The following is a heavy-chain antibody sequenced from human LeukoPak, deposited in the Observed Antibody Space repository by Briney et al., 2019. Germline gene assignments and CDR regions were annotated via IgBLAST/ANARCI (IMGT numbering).Heavy chain of an antibody. CDR1: GYTFTDYY. D-gene: IGHD3-22*01. CDR3: ARDLSYDSSGYFDY. V-gene: IGHV1-2*02. Sequence: GASVKVSCKTSGYTFTDYYIHWVRQAPGQGLEWMGWINPNSGGTNYAQKFQGRVTMTRDTSISTAYMELSRLRSDDTAVYYCARDLSYDSSGYFDYWGQGTLVTVSS. CDR2: INPNSGGT. J-gene: IGHJ4*02.